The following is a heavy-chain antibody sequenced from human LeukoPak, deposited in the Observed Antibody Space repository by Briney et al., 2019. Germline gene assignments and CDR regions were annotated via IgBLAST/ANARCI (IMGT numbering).Heavy chain of an antibody. CDR2: IDNDGST. J-gene: IGHJ4*02. V-gene: IGHV3-66*01. Sequence: GGSLRRSCAASRFTVSANYMSWVRQAPGKGLEWVSIIDNDGSTNYADSVKGRFTISRDSSKNTVYLQMNSLRVEDTAVYYCARGHCSSTSCYAFDYWGQGTLVTVSS. CDR3: ARGHCSSTSCYAFDY. D-gene: IGHD2-2*01. CDR1: RFTVSANY.